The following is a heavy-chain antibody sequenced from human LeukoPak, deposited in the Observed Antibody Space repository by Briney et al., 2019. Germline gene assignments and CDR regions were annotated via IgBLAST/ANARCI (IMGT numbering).Heavy chain of an antibody. CDR2: IYHSGST. CDR3: ACLTTADAFDI. Sequence: SETLSLTCTVSGYSISSGYYWGWIRQPPGKGLEWIGSIYHSGSTYYNSSLKSRVTISLDTSKNQFSLKLSSVTAADTAVYYCACLTTADAFDIWGQGTMVTVSS. V-gene: IGHV4-38-2*02. D-gene: IGHD3-22*01. CDR1: GYSISSGYY. J-gene: IGHJ3*02.